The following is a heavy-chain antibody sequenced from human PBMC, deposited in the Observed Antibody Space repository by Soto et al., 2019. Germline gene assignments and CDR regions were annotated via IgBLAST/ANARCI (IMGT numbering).Heavy chain of an antibody. CDR1: GCTFSSYA. Sequence: QVQLVESGGGVVQPGRSLRLSCAASGCTFSSYAMHWVRQAPGKGLEWVAVISYDGSNKYYADSVKGRFTISRDNSKNTLYLQMNSLRAEDTAVYYCARDLSRIAAAGRTYYYYGMDVWGQGTTVTVSS. CDR2: ISYDGSNK. J-gene: IGHJ6*02. D-gene: IGHD6-13*01. V-gene: IGHV3-30-3*01. CDR3: ARDLSRIAAAGRTYYYYGMDV.